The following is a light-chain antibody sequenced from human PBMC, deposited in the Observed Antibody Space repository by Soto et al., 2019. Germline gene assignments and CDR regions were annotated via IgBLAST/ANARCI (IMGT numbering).Light chain of an antibody. Sequence: QPVLTQSSASSASLGSSVRLTCTLSSGHSSYIIAWHQQQPGKAPRYLMKLEGSGTYNKGSGVPDRFSGSSSGADRYLTISNLKLEDEAHYHCETWHSNSQVFGGGTKVTVL. CDR2: LEGSGTY. CDR1: SGHSSYI. V-gene: IGLV4-60*02. J-gene: IGLJ2*01. CDR3: ETWHSNSQV.